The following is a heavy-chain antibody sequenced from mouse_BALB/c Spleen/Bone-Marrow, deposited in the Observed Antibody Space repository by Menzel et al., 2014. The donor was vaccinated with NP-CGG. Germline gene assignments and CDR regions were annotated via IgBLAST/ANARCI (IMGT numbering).Heavy chain of an antibody. D-gene: IGHD1-2*01. CDR3: ARNMGSYYGYLAY. CDR1: GFSLTSYG. Sequence: VQLVESGPGLVQPSQSLSITCTVSGFSLTSYGVHWVRQSPGKGLEWLGVIWSGGSTDYNAAFISRLSISKDNSKSQVFFKRDSLQADDTAIYYCARNMGSYYGYLAYWGQGTLVTVSA. V-gene: IGHV2-4-1*01. CDR2: IWSGGST. J-gene: IGHJ3*01.